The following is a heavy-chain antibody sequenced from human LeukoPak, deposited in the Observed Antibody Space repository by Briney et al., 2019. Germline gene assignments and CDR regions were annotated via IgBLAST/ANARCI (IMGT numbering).Heavy chain of an antibody. V-gene: IGHV3-33*03. CDR1: GFTFSSYG. J-gene: IGHJ4*02. CDR3: ATFAERENYHYTANL. D-gene: IGHD3-16*02. CDR2: IWYDGSNK. Sequence: GRSLRLSCAASGFTFSSYGMHWVRQAPGKGLEWVAVIWYDGSNKYYADSVKGRFTISRDNAKNTLYLQMNSLRAEDTAVYYCATFAERENYHYTANLWGQGTLVIVS.